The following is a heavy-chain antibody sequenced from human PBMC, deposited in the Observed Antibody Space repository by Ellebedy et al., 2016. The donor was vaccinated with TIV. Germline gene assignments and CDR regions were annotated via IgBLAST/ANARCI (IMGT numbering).Heavy chain of an antibody. J-gene: IGHJ6*02. V-gene: IGHV5-10-1*01. CDR3: ARTYGDYISGYYYYYGLDV. D-gene: IGHD4-17*01. Sequence: KVSXXGSGYSFTSYWISWVRQMPGKGLEWMGRIDPSDSYINYSPSFQGHVTFSADKSISTAYLQWSSLKASDTAMYYCARTYGDYISGYYYYYGLDVWGQGTTVAVSS. CDR1: GYSFTSYW. CDR2: IDPSDSYI.